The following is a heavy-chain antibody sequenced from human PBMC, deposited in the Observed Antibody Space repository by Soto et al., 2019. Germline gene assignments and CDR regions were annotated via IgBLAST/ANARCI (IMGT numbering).Heavy chain of an antibody. CDR1: GFSFSAYW. CDR3: ERSPNYYDSSSYFRKAYFDY. J-gene: IGHJ4*02. Sequence: GGSLRLSCAASGFSFSAYWMSWVRQSPGKGLEWVANIKQDGSEEYYVDSVKGRFTIPRDNAKNSLFLQLNSLRAEDKDVYYCERSPNYYDSSSYFRKAYFDYWCRGTLVTVSS. CDR2: IKQDGSEE. D-gene: IGHD3-22*01. V-gene: IGHV3-7*01.